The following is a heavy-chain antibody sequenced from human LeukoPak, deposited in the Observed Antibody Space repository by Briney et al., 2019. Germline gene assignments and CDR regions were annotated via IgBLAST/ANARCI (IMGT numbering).Heavy chain of an antibody. V-gene: IGHV3-21*04. J-gene: IGHJ4*02. CDR1: AFSLNAYS. CDR3: VRDRGTYRPIDY. Sequence: GGSLRLSCAASAFSLNAYSMNWVRQAPGKGLEWVSSISYTGTYIYYADSVKGRFTISRDNAQNSLYLQMNSLRAEDTAIYYCVRDRGTYRPIDYWGQGTLVTVSS. D-gene: IGHD1-26*01. CDR2: ISYTGTYI.